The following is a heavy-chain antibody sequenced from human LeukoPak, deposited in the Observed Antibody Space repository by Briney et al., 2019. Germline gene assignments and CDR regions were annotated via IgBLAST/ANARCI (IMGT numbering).Heavy chain of an antibody. V-gene: IGHV3-7*03. CDR3: ARDFGEKGFDY. CDR2: MKVDGSDI. Sequence: GGSLRLSCAASGFTFTNDFMTWVRQAPGKGLEWVANMKVDGSDIHYVDSVKGRFTISSDNARNSLYLQMNSLRAEGTALYHCARDFGEKGFDYWGQGTLVTVSS. CDR1: GFTFTNDF. J-gene: IGHJ4*02. D-gene: IGHD3-16*01.